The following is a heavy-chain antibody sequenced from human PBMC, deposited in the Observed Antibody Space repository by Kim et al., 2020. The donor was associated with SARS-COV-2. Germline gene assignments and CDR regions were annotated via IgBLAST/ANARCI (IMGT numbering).Heavy chain of an antibody. CDR2: INPNSGGT. CDR1: GYTFTGYY. D-gene: IGHD3-10*01. Sequence: ASVKVSCKASGYTFTGYYMHWVRQAPGQGLEWMGWINPNSGGTNYAQKFQGRVTMTRDTSISTAYMELSRLRSDDTAVYYCARDRVLMVRGTFDPWGQGTLVTVSS. CDR3: ARDRVLMVRGTFDP. V-gene: IGHV1-2*02. J-gene: IGHJ5*02.